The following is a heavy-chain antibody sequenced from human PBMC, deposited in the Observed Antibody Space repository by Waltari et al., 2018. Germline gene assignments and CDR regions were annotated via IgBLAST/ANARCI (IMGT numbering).Heavy chain of an antibody. CDR1: GGTFSSYA. V-gene: IGHV1-69*12. D-gene: IGHD6-6*01. J-gene: IGHJ6*03. CDR2: IIPIFGTA. CDR3: ARESPVAAQGDYYYYYYMDV. Sequence: QVQLVQSGAEVKKPGSSVKVSCKASGGTFSSYAISWVRQAPGQGLGWMGGIIPIFGTANYAQKFQGRVTITADESTSTAYMELSSLRSEDTAVYYCARESPVAAQGDYYYYYYMDVWGKGTTVTISS.